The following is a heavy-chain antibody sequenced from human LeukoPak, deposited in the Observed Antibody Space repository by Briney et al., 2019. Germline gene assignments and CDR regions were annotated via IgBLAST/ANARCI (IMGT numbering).Heavy chain of an antibody. CDR1: GDSISSSSYY. CDR3: ARALGYSYGYYFDY. D-gene: IGHD5-18*01. J-gene: IGHJ4*02. Sequence: SETLSLTCTVSGDSISSSSYYWGWIRQPPGKGLEWIGNIYYSGSTYYNPSLKSRVTISVDTSKNQFSLKLSSVTAADTAVYYCARALGYSYGYYFDYWGQGTLVTVSS. V-gene: IGHV4-39*01. CDR2: IYYSGST.